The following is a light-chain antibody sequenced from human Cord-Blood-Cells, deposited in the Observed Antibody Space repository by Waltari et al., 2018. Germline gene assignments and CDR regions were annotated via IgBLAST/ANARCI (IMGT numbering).Light chain of an antibody. J-gene: IGLJ2*01. V-gene: IGLV1-47*01. CDR3: AAWDDSLSAVV. CDR2: RNS. Sequence: QSVLTQPPSASGTPGQRVTISCSGSSSNIGSNYVYWYQQLPGTAPKLLIYRNSRAHEGVLNRSSVSKSGTPASLAIGGVRSEDEADDYCAAWDDSLSAVVFGGGTKLTVL. CDR1: SSNIGSNY.